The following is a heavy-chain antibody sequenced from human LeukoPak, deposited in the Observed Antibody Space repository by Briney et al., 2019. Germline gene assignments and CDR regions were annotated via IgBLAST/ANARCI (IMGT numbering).Heavy chain of an antibody. CDR1: GGSISSYY. D-gene: IGHD2-15*01. V-gene: IGHV4-59*01. J-gene: IGHJ4*02. CDR3: AREISPLCFDY. Sequence: SETLSLTCTVSGGSISSYYWSWIRQPPGKGLEWIGYIYYSGSTNYNPSLKSRVTISVDTSKNRFSLKLSSVTAADTAVYYCAREISPLCFDYWGQGTLVTVSS. CDR2: IYYSGST.